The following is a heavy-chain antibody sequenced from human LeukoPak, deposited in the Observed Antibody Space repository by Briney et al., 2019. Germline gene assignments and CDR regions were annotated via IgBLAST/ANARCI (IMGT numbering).Heavy chain of an antibody. CDR3: AREWKSSSSGYRHRYYYYGMDV. J-gene: IGHJ6*02. D-gene: IGHD6-13*01. CDR2: IYSGGST. CDR1: GFTVSSNY. V-gene: IGHV3-66*01. Sequence: PGGSLRLSCAASGFTVSSNYMSWVRQAPGKGLEWVSVIYSGGSTYYADSVKGRFTISRDNSKNTLYLQMNSLRAEDTAVYYCAREWKSSSSGYRHRYYYYGMDVWGQGTTVTVSS.